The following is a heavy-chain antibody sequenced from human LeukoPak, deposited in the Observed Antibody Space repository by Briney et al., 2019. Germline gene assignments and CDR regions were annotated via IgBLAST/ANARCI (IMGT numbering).Heavy chain of an antibody. Sequence: PGGSLRLSCAASGFTVSTNCMTWVRQAPGKGLEWVAVIWYDGSNKYYADSVKGRFTISRDNSKNTLYLQMNSLRAEDTAVYYCVRDAYSSYYFDYWGQGTRVTVSS. V-gene: IGHV3-33*08. CDR2: IWYDGSNK. CDR1: GFTVSTNC. J-gene: IGHJ4*02. D-gene: IGHD5-18*01. CDR3: VRDAYSSYYFDY.